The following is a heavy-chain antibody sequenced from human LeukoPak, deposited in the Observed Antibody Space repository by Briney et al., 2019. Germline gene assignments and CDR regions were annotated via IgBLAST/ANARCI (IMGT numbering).Heavy chain of an antibody. CDR3: ARAVLRYFDWMIQYFDY. Sequence: ASVKVSCKASGYTFTSYGISWVRQAPGQGLEWMGWISAYNGNTNNAQKLQGRVTMTTDTSTSTAYMELRSLRSDDTAVYYCARAVLRYFDWMIQYFDYWGQGTLVTVSS. V-gene: IGHV1-18*04. D-gene: IGHD3-9*01. J-gene: IGHJ4*02. CDR1: GYTFTSYG. CDR2: ISAYNGNT.